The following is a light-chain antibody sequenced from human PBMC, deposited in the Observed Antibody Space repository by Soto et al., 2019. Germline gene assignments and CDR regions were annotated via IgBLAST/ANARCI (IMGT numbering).Light chain of an antibody. J-gene: IGKJ2*01. CDR3: QHYGGSPQT. CDR2: DAS. CDR1: QSVSRSY. V-gene: IGKV3-20*01. Sequence: EIVLTQSPATLSLSPGERATLSCRASQSVSRSYLAWFQQQPGQPPRLLIYDASTRATGVPDRFSGSGSGTDFTLTISRLEPEDFAVYYCQHYGGSPQTFGQGTKLEIK.